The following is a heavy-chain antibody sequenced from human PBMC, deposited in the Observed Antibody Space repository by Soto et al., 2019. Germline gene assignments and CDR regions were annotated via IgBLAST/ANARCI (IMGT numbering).Heavy chain of an antibody. V-gene: IGHV1-69*13. CDR2: IIPIFGTA. CDR3: ARDIVGAFNWFDP. CDR1: GGTFSSYA. D-gene: IGHD2-15*01. J-gene: IGHJ5*02. Sequence: ASVKVSCKASGGTFSSYAISWVRQAPGQGLEWMGGIIPIFGTANYAQKFQGRVTITADESTSTAYMELSSLRSEDTAVYYCARDIVGAFNWFDPWGQGTLVTVSS.